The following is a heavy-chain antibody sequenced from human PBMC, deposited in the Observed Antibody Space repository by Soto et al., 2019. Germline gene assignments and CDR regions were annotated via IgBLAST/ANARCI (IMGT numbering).Heavy chain of an antibody. J-gene: IGHJ6*02. CDR2: ISAYNVNT. CDR3: ARDGSWACGGDCYYYGMDV. Sequence: QVQLVQSGAAVKKPGASVKVSCKASGYTFTSYGISWVRQAPGQGLEWMGWISAYNVNTNYAQKLQGRVTMTTDTSTSTAYMELRSLRSDDTAVYYCARDGSWACGGDCYYYGMDVWGQGTTVTVSS. V-gene: IGHV1-18*01. D-gene: IGHD2-21*01. CDR1: GYTFTSYG.